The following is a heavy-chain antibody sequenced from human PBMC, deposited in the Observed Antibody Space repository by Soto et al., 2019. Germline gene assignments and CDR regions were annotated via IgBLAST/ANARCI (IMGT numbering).Heavy chain of an antibody. D-gene: IGHD3-16*02. Sequence: GGSLRLSCAACGFTFSGYYMSWFRQAPGKGLEWVSYISGSSSYTNYADSVKGRFTISRDNAKNSLYLQMNSLRAEDTAVYYCARDRSEYDYVWGSYRPPAPYYMDVWGKGTTVTVSS. CDR2: ISGSSSYT. CDR3: ARDRSEYDYVWGSYRPPAPYYMDV. V-gene: IGHV3-11*06. CDR1: GFTFSGYY. J-gene: IGHJ6*03.